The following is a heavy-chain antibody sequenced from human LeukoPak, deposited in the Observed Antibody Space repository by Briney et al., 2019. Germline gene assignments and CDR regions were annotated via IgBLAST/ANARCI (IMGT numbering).Heavy chain of an antibody. D-gene: IGHD1-26*01. Sequence: PGGSLRLSCAASEFTYGMNWVRQAPGKGLECVSAISSSGSNTYYADSVKGRFTISRDNSKNTLYLQMNSLRAEDTAVYYCAKGGKWDVTPFDYWGQGTLVTVSS. CDR1: EFTYG. J-gene: IGHJ4*02. V-gene: IGHV3-23*01. CDR3: AKGGKWDVTPFDY. CDR2: ISSSGSNT.